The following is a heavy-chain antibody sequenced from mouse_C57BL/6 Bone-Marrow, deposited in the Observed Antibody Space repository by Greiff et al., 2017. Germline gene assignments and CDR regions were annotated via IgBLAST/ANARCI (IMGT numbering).Heavy chain of an antibody. Sequence: VQLQQSGPELVKPGASVKLSCKASGYTFTSYDMNWVKQRPGQGLEWIGWIYPRDGSTKYNEKFKGKATLTVDTSSSTAYMQLHSLTSEDSAVYFCARNCCSSCWYLDVGGTGTAVTVTA. D-gene: IGHD1-1*01. CDR1: GYTFTSYD. CDR3: ARNCCSSCWYLDV. J-gene: IGHJ1*03. V-gene: IGHV1-85*01. CDR2: IYPRDGST.